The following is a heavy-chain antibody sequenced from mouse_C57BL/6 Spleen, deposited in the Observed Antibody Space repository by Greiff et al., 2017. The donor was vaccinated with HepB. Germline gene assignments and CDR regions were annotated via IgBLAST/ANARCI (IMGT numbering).Heavy chain of an antibody. CDR2: ISYDGSN. Sequence: DVKLQESGPGLVKPSQSLSLTCSVTGYSITSGYYWNWIRQFPGNKLEWMGYISYDGSNNYNPSLKNRISITRDTSKNQFFLKLNSVTTEDTATYYCAREGLYYGSSPLYFDVWGTGTTVTVSS. D-gene: IGHD1-1*01. J-gene: IGHJ1*03. CDR1: GYSITSGYY. CDR3: AREGLYYGSSPLYFDV. V-gene: IGHV3-6*01.